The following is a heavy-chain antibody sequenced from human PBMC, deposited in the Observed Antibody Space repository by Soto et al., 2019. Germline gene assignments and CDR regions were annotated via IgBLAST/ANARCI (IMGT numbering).Heavy chain of an antibody. Sequence: QVQLVESGGGVVQPGRSLRLSCAASGFTFSSYAMHWVRQAPGKGLEWVAVISYDGSNKYYADSVKGRFTISRDNSKNTLYLQMNSLRAEDTAVYYCARDQSLDGQDYYYYGMDVWGQGTTVTVSS. J-gene: IGHJ6*02. CDR3: ARDQSLDGQDYYYYGMDV. CDR1: GFTFSSYA. V-gene: IGHV3-30-3*01. D-gene: IGHD1-1*01. CDR2: ISYDGSNK.